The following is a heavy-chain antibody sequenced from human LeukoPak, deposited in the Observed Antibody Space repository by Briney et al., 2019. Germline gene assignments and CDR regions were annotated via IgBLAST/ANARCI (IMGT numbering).Heavy chain of an antibody. D-gene: IGHD1-7*01. CDR1: GGSFSGYY. CDR2: INHSGST. CDR3: ARGGGDWNFYYYYYGMDV. Sequence: SETLSLTCAVYGGSFSGYYWSWIRQPPGKGLEWIGEINHSGSTNYNPSLKSRVTISVDTSKNQFSLKLSSVTAADTAVYYCARGGGDWNFYYYYYGMDVWGQGATVTVSS. V-gene: IGHV4-34*01. J-gene: IGHJ6*02.